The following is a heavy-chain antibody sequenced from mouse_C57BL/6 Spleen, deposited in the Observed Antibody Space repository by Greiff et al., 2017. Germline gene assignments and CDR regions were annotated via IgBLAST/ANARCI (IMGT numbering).Heavy chain of an antibody. D-gene: IGHD2-3*01. J-gene: IGHJ4*01. CDR2: INPYNGGT. V-gene: IGHV1-19*01. Sequence: EVQLQQSGPVLVKPGASVKMSCKASGYTFTDYYMNWVKQSHGKSLEWIGVINPYNGGTSYNQKFKGKATLTVDKSSSTAYMELNSLTSEDSAVYYCASPYDGYYSYYAMDYWGQGTSVTVSS. CDR1: GYTFTDYY. CDR3: ASPYDGYYSYYAMDY.